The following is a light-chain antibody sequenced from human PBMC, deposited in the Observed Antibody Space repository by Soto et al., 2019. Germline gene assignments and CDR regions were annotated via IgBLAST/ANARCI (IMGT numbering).Light chain of an antibody. CDR2: GAS. J-gene: IGKJ4*01. CDR3: QPYNNWPLT. CDR1: QSVSNNY. V-gene: IGKV3-20*01. Sequence: EIVLTQSPGTLSLSPVERATLSCRASQSVSNNYLAWYQQKPGQAPRLLIYGASNRATGIPDRFSGSGSGTDFTLTISRLEPEDFAVYYCQPYNNWPLTFGGGTKVDIK.